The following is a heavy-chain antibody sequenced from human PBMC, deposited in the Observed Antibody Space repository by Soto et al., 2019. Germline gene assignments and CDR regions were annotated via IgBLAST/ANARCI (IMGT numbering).Heavy chain of an antibody. CDR3: AKDFFEAL. V-gene: IGHV3-30*18. J-gene: IGHJ4*02. CDR1: GITFISYG. CDR2: LSYEGSNK. Sequence: SLRLSCAASGITFISYGMYCVRQAPGKWLEWVAVLSYEGSNKYYADSVKGRFTISRDNSKNTLYLQMNSLRAEDTAVYYCAKDFFEALWGQGTLVNVSS. D-gene: IGHD3-3*01.